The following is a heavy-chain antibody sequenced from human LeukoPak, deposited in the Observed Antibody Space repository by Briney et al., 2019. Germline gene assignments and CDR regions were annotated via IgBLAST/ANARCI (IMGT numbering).Heavy chain of an antibody. D-gene: IGHD3-22*01. V-gene: IGHV1-69*04. CDR3: ARWDDSSGYYYGDY. CDR2: IIPILGIA. J-gene: IGHJ4*02. CDR1: GGTFSSYA. Sequence: ASVTVSCKASGGTFSSYAISWVRQAPGQGLEWMGRIIPILGIANYAQTFQGRVTITADKSTSTAYMELRRLRSDDTAVYYCARWDDSSGYYYGDYWGQGTLVTVSS.